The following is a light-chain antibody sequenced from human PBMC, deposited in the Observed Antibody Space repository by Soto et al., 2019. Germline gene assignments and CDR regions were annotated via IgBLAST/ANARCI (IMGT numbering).Light chain of an antibody. V-gene: IGKV1-13*02. CDR2: ETS. CDR1: LGINTG. Sequence: AIQLTQSPSSLSASVGDRVTITCRASLGINTGVAWYQQKPGKSPKLLIYETSNLASGVSFRFSGTGYGTQFSLTIDGLQPEDFATYHSQQFSAYPLTFGGGTKVEIK. CDR3: QQFSAYPLT. J-gene: IGKJ4*01.